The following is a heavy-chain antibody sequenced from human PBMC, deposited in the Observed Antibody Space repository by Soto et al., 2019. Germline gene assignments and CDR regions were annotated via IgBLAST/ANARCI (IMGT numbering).Heavy chain of an antibody. V-gene: IGHV1-8*01. Sequence: ASVKVSCKASGYTFNSFDINWVRQATGQGLEWMGWMNPNSGNTGYEEKFQGRVTMTRNTSISTAYMELSSLRSEDTAVYYCAVGYCSSTSCHLGYWGQGTLVTVSS. CDR2: MNPNSGNT. CDR3: AVGYCSSTSCHLGY. CDR1: GYTFNSFD. D-gene: IGHD2-2*01. J-gene: IGHJ4*02.